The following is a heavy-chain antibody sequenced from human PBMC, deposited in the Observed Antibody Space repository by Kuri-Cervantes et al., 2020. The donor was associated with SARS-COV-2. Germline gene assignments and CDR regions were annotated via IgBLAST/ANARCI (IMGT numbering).Heavy chain of an antibody. D-gene: IGHD2-21*01. CDR1: GFTLSKYT. CDR2: ISGSGSYI. Sequence: GESLKISCAASGFTLSKYTMNWVRQPPGKALEWVASISGSGSYIYYADSVKGRFTISRESGENSLYLHMNSVRGDDTAVYYCARVAGEGPIYYYYTDVWGKGTAVTDSS. J-gene: IGHJ6*03. V-gene: IGHV3-21*01. CDR3: ARVAGEGPIYYYYTDV.